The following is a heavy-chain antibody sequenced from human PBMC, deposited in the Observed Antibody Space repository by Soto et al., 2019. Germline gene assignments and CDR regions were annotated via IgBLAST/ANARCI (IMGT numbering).Heavy chain of an antibody. Sequence: SVKISCKGSGCTFSSYCISWVRQAPGQGLEWMGGIIPIFGTANYAQKFQGRVTITADESTSTAYMELSSLRSEDTAVYYYAREGRLNTFDYWGQGTLVTVSS. V-gene: IGHV1-69*13. J-gene: IGHJ4*02. CDR2: IIPIFGTA. CDR3: AREGRLNTFDY. CDR1: GCTFSSYC.